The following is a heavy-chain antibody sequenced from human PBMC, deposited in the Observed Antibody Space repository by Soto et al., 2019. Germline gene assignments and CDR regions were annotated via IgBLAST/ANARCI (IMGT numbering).Heavy chain of an antibody. V-gene: IGHV4-59*01. Sequence: SETLSLTCNVSGGSIGNYYWTWVRQSPEKGLEWIGYMYYNGNINYNPSLKSRVAISIDTSKNQFSLTLKSVTAADTAVYYCASGGNWFDHWGQGVLVTVSS. D-gene: IGHD3-16*01. CDR1: GGSIGNYY. CDR3: ASGGNWFDH. J-gene: IGHJ5*02. CDR2: MYYNGNI.